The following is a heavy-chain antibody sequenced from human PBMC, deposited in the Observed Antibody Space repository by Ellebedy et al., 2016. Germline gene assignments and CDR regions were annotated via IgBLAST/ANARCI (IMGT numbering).Heavy chain of an antibody. V-gene: IGHV3-21*01. D-gene: IGHD6-19*01. CDR3: ARDISIAVAGS. J-gene: IGHJ4*02. CDR2: ISSSSSYI. CDR1: GFTFSSYS. Sequence: GESLKISCAASGFTFSSYSMNWVRQAPGKGLEWVSSISSSSSYIYYADSVKGRFTISRDNAKNSLYLQMNSLRAEDTAVYYCARDISIAVAGSWGQGTLVTVSS.